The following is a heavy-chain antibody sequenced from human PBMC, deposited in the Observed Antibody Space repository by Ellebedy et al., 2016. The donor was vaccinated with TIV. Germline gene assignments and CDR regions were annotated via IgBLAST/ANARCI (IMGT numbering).Heavy chain of an antibody. V-gene: IGHV3-23*01. J-gene: IGHJ6*02. CDR3: KKDKVLGDGTWEIEV. CDR1: GFTFRGYA. CDR2: INNGGRTT. Sequence: GESLKISCAASGFTFRGYAMSWVRQAPGKVLEWVSGINNGGRTTSYADSVKGRFTISRDNSRSTLYLQMNSLRAEDSSVTYCKKDKVLGDGTWEIEVWGQGTTVTVSS. D-gene: IGHD1-26*01.